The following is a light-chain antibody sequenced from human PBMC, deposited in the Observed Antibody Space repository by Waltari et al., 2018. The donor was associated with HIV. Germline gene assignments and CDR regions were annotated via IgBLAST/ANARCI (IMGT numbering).Light chain of an antibody. V-gene: IGLV3-21*02. J-gene: IGLJ2*01. Sequence: SYVLTQPPSVSVAPGQTASITCGGDNIRNKNVHWYQQKPGQAPVLVVYDDNDRPSGIPERFSGSNSGSTATLTISRVEAGDEADFYCQVWDGSSAHVIFGGGTKPTVL. CDR1: NIRNKN. CDR2: DDN. CDR3: QVWDGSSAHVI.